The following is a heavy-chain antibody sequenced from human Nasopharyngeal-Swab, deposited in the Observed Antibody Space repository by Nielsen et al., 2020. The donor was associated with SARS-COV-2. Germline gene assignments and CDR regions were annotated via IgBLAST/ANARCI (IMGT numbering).Heavy chain of an antibody. V-gene: IGHV3-23*01. CDR2: IGDTGDST. D-gene: IGHD3-3*01. CDR1: GFTFNTYA. CDR3: AKDLKRDIWSGYYYYYYYYLDV. J-gene: IGHJ6*03. Sequence: GGSLRLSCAASGFTFNTYAMTWVRQAPGKGLVWVSAIGDTGDSTYYADSVKGRFTISRDNSKNTLYLQMNSLRVEDTAVYYCAKDLKRDIWSGYYYYYYYYLDVWGKGTTVTVSS.